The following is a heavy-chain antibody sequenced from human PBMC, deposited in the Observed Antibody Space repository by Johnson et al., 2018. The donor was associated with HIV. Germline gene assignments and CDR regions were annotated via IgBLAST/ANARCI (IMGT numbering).Heavy chain of an antibody. Sequence: VQLVESGGGLVKPGGSLRLSCAASGFPFSSYDMHWVRQATGKGLEWVSAICTAGDTYYPGSVTGRFTISRENSKNSLYLQMHSLGAEDMAVYYCARGSRYTYDHDDAHLLHAFDIWGQGTMVTVSS. D-gene: IGHD3-22*01. CDR1: GFPFSSYD. CDR3: ARGSRYTYDHDDAHLLHAFDI. V-gene: IGHV3-13*01. CDR2: ICTAGDT. J-gene: IGHJ3*02.